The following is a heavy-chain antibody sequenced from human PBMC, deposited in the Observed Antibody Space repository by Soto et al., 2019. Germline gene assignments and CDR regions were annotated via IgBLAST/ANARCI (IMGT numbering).Heavy chain of an antibody. J-gene: IGHJ3*02. V-gene: IGHV3-23*01. Sequence: RGSLRPSCAASGFTFNLYAMIFFRHSAFKWLEWVSGITNSGGTTYYADSVKGRFTISRDNSKNTLYLQMNSLSAEDTAAYYCAKPDRYASGTYPYPFPHDAFDIWGQGTMVTVSS. CDR1: GFTFNLYA. CDR2: ITNSGGTT. CDR3: AKPDRYASGTYPYPFPHDAFDI. D-gene: IGHD3-10*01.